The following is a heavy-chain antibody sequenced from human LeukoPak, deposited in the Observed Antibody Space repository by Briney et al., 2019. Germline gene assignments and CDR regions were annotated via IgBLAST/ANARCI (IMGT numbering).Heavy chain of an antibody. V-gene: IGHV3-30*18. D-gene: IGHD2-15*01. J-gene: IGHJ4*02. CDR2: ISYDGSNK. CDR1: GFTFSSYG. Sequence: GRCLRLSCAASGFTFSSYGMHWVRQAPGKGLEWVAVISYDGSNKYYADSVKGRFTISRDNSKNTLYLQMNSLRAEDTAVYYCAKDYLGYCSGGSCSSYYFDYWGQGTLVTVSS. CDR3: AKDYLGYCSGGSCSSYYFDY.